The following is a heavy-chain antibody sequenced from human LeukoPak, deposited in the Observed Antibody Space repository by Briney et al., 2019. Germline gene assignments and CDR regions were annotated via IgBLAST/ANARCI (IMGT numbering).Heavy chain of an antibody. D-gene: IGHD1-26*01. CDR3: ARDLFSGSYYEDF. CDR1: GFTLSSYW. CDR2: IYQDGSSK. J-gene: IGHJ4*02. V-gene: IGHV3-7*01. Sequence: GESPRLSCAASGFTLSSYWMSWVRQAPGKGLEWVANIYQDGSSKYYVDSVKGRFSISRDDAKNSLYLQMNSLRAEDTAVYYCARDLFSGSYYEDFWGQGTLVTVSS.